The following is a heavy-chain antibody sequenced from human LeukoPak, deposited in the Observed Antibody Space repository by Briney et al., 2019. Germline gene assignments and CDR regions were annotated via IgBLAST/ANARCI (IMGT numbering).Heavy chain of an antibody. CDR1: GDSLNSNY. CDR3: ARGVTIFGVVIEHWFDP. J-gene: IGHJ5*02. CDR2: IYYSGST. V-gene: IGHV4-59*01. D-gene: IGHD3-3*01. Sequence: PSETLSLTCTVSGDSLNSNYWSWIRQPPGKGLEWIGYIYYSGSTNYNPSLKSRVTISVDTSKNQFSLKLSSVTAADTAVYYCARGVTIFGVVIEHWFDPWGQGTLVTVSS.